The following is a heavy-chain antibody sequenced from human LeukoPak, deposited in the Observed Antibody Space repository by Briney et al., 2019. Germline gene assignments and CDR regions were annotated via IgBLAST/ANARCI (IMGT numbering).Heavy chain of an antibody. CDR3: AKDATEFGDSHFDC. CDR1: GFTFNSYG. V-gene: IGHV3-33*06. J-gene: IGHJ4*02. CDR2: IWNDGSHE. D-gene: IGHD2-21*02. Sequence: PGGSLRLSCEVSGFTFNSYGMHWVRQALGKGLEWVAAIWNDGSHEYYADSEKGRFTISRDNFRNTVYLQMNSLRAEDTAVYYCAKDATEFGDSHFDCWGQGTLVTVSS.